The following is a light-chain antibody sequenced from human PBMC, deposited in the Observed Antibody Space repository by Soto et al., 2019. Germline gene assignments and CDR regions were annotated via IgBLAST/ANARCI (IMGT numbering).Light chain of an antibody. CDR1: NSDVGGYNY. V-gene: IGLV2-14*01. J-gene: IGLJ1*01. CDR3: SSYTSSSTRV. CDR2: EVS. Sequence: QSVLTQPASVSGSPGQSITISCTGTNSDVGGYNYVSWYQQHPGKAPKLMIYEVSNRPSGVSTRFSGSKSGNTASLTISGLQAEDEADYYCSSYTSSSTRVFGTGTRSPS.